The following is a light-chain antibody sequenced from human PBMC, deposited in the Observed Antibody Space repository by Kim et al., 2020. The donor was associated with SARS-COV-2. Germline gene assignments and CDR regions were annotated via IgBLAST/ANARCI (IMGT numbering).Light chain of an antibody. CDR2: DAS. CDR3: QQYGSSPQT. Sequence: SPGERANFSCRASQSVSGSYSAWYQQKTGQATRLLIYDASTRATGIPDRFSGSASGTDFTLTIRRLEPEDLAVYYCQQYGSSPQTFGQGTKVDIK. V-gene: IGKV3-20*01. CDR1: QSVSGSY. J-gene: IGKJ1*01.